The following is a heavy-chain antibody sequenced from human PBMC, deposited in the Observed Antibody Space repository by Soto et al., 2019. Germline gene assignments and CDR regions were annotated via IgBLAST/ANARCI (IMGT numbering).Heavy chain of an antibody. V-gene: IGHV1-18*01. J-gene: IGHJ6*02. CDR1: GYTFTSYG. D-gene: IGHD3-3*01. CDR2: ISAYNGNR. Sequence: GDSVKVSCKASGYTFTSYGISWVRQAPGQGLEWMGWISAYNGNRNYAQKLQGRVTMTTDTSTSTAYMELRSLRSDDTAVYYCARDSNAFLQCLLYGSGFDYKLYYYYGMDVCGQVTTVTVS. CDR3: ARDSNAFLQCLLYGSGFDYKLYYYYGMDV.